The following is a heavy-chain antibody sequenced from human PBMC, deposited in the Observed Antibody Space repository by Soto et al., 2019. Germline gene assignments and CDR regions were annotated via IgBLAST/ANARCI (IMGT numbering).Heavy chain of an antibody. D-gene: IGHD4-17*01. CDR2: ISYDGSNK. CDR3: ARDLGNNYGSFAY. V-gene: IGHV3-30-3*01. CDR1: GFTFINYA. Sequence: GGSVRLSCVSSGFTFINYAMNWVRQAPGKGLEWVAVISYDGSNKYYADSVKGRITISRDNSRNTLYLQMNNLRAEDTAMYYCARDLGNNYGSFAYWGQGTLVTVSS. J-gene: IGHJ4*02.